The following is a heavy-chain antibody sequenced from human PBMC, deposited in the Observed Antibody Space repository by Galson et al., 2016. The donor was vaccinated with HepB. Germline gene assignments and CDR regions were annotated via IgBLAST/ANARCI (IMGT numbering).Heavy chain of an antibody. D-gene: IGHD3-16*01. J-gene: IGHJ5*02. CDR3: AREDYYASGSRLHWFDP. V-gene: IGHV3-21*01. Sequence: SLRLSCAASGFTFSSYALHWVRQAPGKGLEWVSSIGGGSNFINYAHSVKGRFTIPRDNAKNSLYLQMNSLRAEDTAVYYCAREDYYASGSRLHWFDPWGQGTLVTVSS. CDR2: IGGGSNFI. CDR1: GFTFSSYA.